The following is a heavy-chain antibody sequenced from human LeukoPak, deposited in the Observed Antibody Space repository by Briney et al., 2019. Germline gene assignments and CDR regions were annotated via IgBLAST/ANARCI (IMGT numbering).Heavy chain of an antibody. CDR3: ARGLIAVAGTSFDY. CDR2: ISSSSSYI. D-gene: IGHD6-19*01. CDR1: GFTFSSYS. J-gene: IGHJ4*02. V-gene: IGHV3-21*01. Sequence: GGSLRLSCAASGFTFSSYSMNWVRQATGKGLEWVSSISSSSSYIYYADSVKGRFTISRDNAKNSLYLQMNSLRAEDTAVYYCARGLIAVAGTSFDYWGQGTLVTVSS.